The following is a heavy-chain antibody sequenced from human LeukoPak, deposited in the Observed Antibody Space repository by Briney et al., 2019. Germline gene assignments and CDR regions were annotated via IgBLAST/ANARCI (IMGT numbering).Heavy chain of an antibody. Sequence: PGGSLRLSCVASGFTFSSYYMSWVRQAPGKGLEWVAHIDPDGNDKYYVDSVKGRFTISRDNAKNSLYLQVNSVRAEDTAVYYCAREVAVGRGAYNYWGQGTLVTVSS. CDR3: AREVAVGRGAYNY. D-gene: IGHD3-16*01. CDR1: GFTFSSYY. CDR2: IDPDGNDK. V-gene: IGHV3-7*01. J-gene: IGHJ4*02.